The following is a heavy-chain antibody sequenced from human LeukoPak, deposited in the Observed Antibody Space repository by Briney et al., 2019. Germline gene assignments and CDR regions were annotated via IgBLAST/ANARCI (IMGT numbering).Heavy chain of an antibody. CDR3: TKSYREATGCDASDF. V-gene: IGHV3-9*01. D-gene: IGHD1-1*01. J-gene: IGHJ3*01. Sequence: GGSLRLSCAASGFIFNSYAMHWGRQAPGQGLEWVSGISWNSGMRGYADSLKGRLTISRDNAKKSLYLQMNSLRPEDTALYYCTKSYREATGCDASDFWGQGALVTVSS. CDR1: GFIFNSYA. CDR2: ISWNSGMR.